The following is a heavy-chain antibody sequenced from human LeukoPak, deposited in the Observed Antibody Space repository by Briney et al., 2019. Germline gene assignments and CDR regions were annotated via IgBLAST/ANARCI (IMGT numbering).Heavy chain of an antibody. V-gene: IGHV4-59*08. CDR3: ARLTSGYLRFFDY. Sequence: SETLSLTCTVSGGSISSYYWSWIRQPPGKGLEWIGYIYYSGSTNYNPSLKSRVTISVDTSKNQFSLELSSVTAADTAVYYCARLTSGYLRFFDYWGQGTLVTVSS. CDR2: IYYSGST. J-gene: IGHJ4*02. CDR1: GGSISSYY. D-gene: IGHD3-3*01.